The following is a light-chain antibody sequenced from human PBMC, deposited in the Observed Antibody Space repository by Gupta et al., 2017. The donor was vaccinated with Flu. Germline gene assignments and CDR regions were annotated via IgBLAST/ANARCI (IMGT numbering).Light chain of an antibody. J-gene: IGLJ2*01. CDR3: QSYDSNESGARVV. Sequence: NIGAGFDVHWYQQFPGTAPKLLIYHNNKRPSGVPDRFSGSKSGTSASLAITGLQAEDEADYYCQSYDSNESGARVVFGGGTKLTVL. CDR2: HNN. CDR1: NIGAGFD. V-gene: IGLV1-40*01.